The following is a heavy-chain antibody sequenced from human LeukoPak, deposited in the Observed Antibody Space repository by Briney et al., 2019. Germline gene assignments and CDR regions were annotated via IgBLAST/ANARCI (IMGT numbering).Heavy chain of an antibody. Sequence: GGSLRLSCAASGFTFSSYDMHWVRQATGKGLEWVSAIGTAGDTYYPGSVKGRFTISRENAKYSLYLQMNSLRAGDTAVYYCARVQGLDFRWYFDLWGRGTLVTVSS. J-gene: IGHJ2*01. CDR1: GFTFSSYD. CDR3: ARVQGLDFRWYFDL. V-gene: IGHV3-13*01. CDR2: IGTAGDT.